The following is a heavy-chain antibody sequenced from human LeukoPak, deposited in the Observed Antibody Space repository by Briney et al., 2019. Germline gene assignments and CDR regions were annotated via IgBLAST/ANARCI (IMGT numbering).Heavy chain of an antibody. Sequence: GGSLRLSCAASGFTFSDFYMTWIRQAPGKGLEWVSYISNRGSTIHYADSVRGRFTISRDNAKKSLYLQMNSLRAEGTAVYYCARSADRSGYFREITLYYFDYWGQGTLVTVSS. D-gene: IGHD3-22*01. V-gene: IGHV3-11*01. CDR3: ARSADRSGYFREITLYYFDY. CDR1: GFTFSDFY. J-gene: IGHJ4*02. CDR2: ISNRGSTI.